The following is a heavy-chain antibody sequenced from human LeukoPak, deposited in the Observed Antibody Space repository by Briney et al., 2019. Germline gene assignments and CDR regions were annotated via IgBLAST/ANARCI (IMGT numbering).Heavy chain of an antibody. J-gene: IGHJ4*02. CDR1: GGPISSSNW. D-gene: IGHD1-26*01. V-gene: IGHV4-4*02. CDR2: IYHSGST. CDR3: ASRGPGSYSLDY. Sequence: SSETLSHTCAVSGGPISSSNWWSWVRQPPGKGLEWIGEIYHSGSTNYNPSLKSRVTISVDKSKNQFSLKLSSVTAADTAVYYCASRGPGSYSLDYWGQGTLVTVSS.